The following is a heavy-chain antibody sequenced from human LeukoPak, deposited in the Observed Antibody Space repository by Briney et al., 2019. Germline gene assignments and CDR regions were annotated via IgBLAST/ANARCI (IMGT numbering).Heavy chain of an antibody. D-gene: IGHD2-21*01. Sequence: GSLRLSCAASGFTFSSYEMHWVRQPPGKGLQWLGEITYRRGADYNPSLKSRLTISIDVPQRQISLQLRSVTAADTAVYYCAPYGGDWHFDSWGQGTLVTVSS. V-gene: IGHV4-34*08. CDR3: APYGGDWHFDS. CDR1: GFTFSSYE. J-gene: IGHJ4*02. CDR2: ITYRRGA.